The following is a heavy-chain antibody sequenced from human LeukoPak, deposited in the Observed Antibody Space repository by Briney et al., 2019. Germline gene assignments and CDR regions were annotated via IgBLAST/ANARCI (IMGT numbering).Heavy chain of an antibody. CDR1: GGSISSYY. J-gene: IGHJ5*02. CDR2: IYYSGST. D-gene: IGHD3-22*01. V-gene: IGHV4-59*08. CDR3: ASQITMIVAAKRATIWNNWFDP. Sequence: PSETLSLTCTVSGGSISSYYWSWIRQPPGKGLEWIGYIYYSGSTNYNTSLKSRVTISVDTSKNQFSLKLSSVTAADTAVYYCASQITMIVAAKRATIWNNWFDPWGQGTLVTVSS.